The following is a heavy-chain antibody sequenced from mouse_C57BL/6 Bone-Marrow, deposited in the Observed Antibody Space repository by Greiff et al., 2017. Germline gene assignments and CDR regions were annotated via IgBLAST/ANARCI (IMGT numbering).Heavy chain of an antibody. J-gene: IGHJ2*01. V-gene: IGHV14-2*01. CDR2: IDPEDGET. D-gene: IGHD4-1*01. CDR3: ASGWDEYYFDY. CDR1: GFNIKDYY. Sequence: EVQLQQSGAELVKPGASVKLSCTASGFNIKDYYMHWVKQRTEQGLEWIGRIDPEDGETKYAPKFQGKATITADTSSNTAYLQLSSLTSEDTAVYYCASGWDEYYFDYWGQGTTLTVSS.